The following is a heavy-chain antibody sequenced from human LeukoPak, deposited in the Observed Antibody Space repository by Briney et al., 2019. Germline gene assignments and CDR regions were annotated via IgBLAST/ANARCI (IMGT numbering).Heavy chain of an antibody. Sequence: GESLKISCKGSGYSFTSYWIGWVRQMPGKGLEWMGIIYPGDSDTRYSPSFQGQVTISADKSISTAYLQWSSLKASDTAMYYCASPQLTYDTFLDDAFDIWGQGTMVTVSS. J-gene: IGHJ3*02. CDR2: IYPGDSDT. CDR1: GYSFTSYW. D-gene: IGHD3-3*01. CDR3: ASPQLTYDTFLDDAFDI. V-gene: IGHV5-51*01.